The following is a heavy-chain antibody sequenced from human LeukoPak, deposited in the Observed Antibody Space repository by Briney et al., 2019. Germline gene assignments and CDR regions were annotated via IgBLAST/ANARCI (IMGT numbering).Heavy chain of an antibody. CDR2: IYYTGST. D-gene: IGHD3-22*01. CDR1: GGSISSSY. V-gene: IGHV4-59*08. CDR3: ARQAYYDSSGYYDFDY. J-gene: IGHJ4*02. Sequence: EALSLTCTVSGGSISSSYWSWIRQPPGKGLEWIGYIYYTGSTNYNPSLKSRVTISVDTSKNQFSLNLNSVTAADTAVYYCARQAYYDSSGYYDFDYWGQGTLVTVSS.